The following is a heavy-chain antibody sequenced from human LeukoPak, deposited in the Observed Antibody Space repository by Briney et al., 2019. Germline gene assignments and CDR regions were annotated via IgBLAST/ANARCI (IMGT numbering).Heavy chain of an antibody. V-gene: IGHV4-38-2*01. Sequence: SETLSLTXAVSGYSISSGYYWGWIRQPPGKGLEWIGSIYHSGSTYYNPSLKSRVTISVDTSKNQFSLKLSSVTAADTAVYYCASQRGDFWSGYSYNWFDPWGQGTLVTVSS. D-gene: IGHD3-3*01. J-gene: IGHJ5*02. CDR2: IYHSGST. CDR1: GYSISSGYY. CDR3: ASQRGDFWSGYSYNWFDP.